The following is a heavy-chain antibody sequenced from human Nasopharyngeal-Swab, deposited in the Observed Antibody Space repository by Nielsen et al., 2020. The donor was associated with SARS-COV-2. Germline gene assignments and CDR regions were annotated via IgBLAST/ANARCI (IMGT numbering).Heavy chain of an antibody. CDR2: IYSGGST. D-gene: IGHD6-13*01. J-gene: IGHJ4*02. Sequence: GESLKISCAASGFTVGSNYMSWVRQAPGKGLEWVSVIYSGGSTYYADSVKGRFTTSRDNSKNTLYLQMNSLRAEDTAVYYCASSGEQQLVPDYWGQGTLVTVSS. CDR3: ASSGEQQLVPDY. CDR1: GFTVGSNY. V-gene: IGHV3-66*01.